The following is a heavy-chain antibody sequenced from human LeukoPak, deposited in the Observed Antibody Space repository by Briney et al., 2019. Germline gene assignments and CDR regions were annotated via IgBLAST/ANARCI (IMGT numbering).Heavy chain of an antibody. CDR3: ARSGNMDV. Sequence: SETLSLTCTVSGGSISSGSYYWSWIRQPAGKGLEWIGRIYTSGSTNYNPSLKSRVTISVDTSKNQFSLKLSSVTAADTAVYFCARSGNMDVWGKGTTVTISS. CDR2: IYTSGST. V-gene: IGHV4-61*02. D-gene: IGHD3-10*01. J-gene: IGHJ6*03. CDR1: GGSISSGSYY.